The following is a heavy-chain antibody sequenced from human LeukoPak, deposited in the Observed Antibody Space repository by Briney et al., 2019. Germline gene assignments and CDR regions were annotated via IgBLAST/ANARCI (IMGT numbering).Heavy chain of an antibody. D-gene: IGHD1-14*01. J-gene: IGHJ4*02. CDR1: GFTFSSYG. CDR2: ISYDGSNK. V-gene: IGHV3-30*18. Sequence: PGGSLRLSCAASGFTFSSYGMHWVRQAPGKGLEWVAVISYDGSNKYYADSVKGRFTISRDNSKNTLYLQMNSLRAEDTAVYSCAKDPGVTHEPGGYWGQGTLVTVSS. CDR3: AKDPGVTHEPGGY.